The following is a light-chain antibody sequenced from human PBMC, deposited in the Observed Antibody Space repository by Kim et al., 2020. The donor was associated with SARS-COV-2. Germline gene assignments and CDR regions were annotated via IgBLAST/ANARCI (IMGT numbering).Light chain of an antibody. CDR1: QTIGNN. V-gene: IGKV3-15*01. J-gene: IGKJ1*01. CDR2: DAS. Sequence: DRVMTQSPPTLSVSPGESVTLSCRASQTIGNNLAWYRQTPGQAPSLLIYDASTRATGVPSRFSGRGSGTEFTLTISSLQSEDFAVYYCQQYKTWPRTFGQGTKVDIK. CDR3: QQYKTWPRT.